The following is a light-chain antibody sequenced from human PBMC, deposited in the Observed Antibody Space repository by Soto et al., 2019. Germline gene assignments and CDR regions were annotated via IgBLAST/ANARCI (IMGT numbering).Light chain of an antibody. CDR3: SSFTRSNSWV. J-gene: IGLJ3*02. Sequence: QSALTQPASVSGSRGQSITISCTGTSSDVGAYNYDSWFQHHPGKAPKVMIFEVTNRPSGVSNRFSGSKSGNTASLTISGLQAEDEADYYCSSFTRSNSWVFGGGTKLTVL. CDR1: SSDVGAYNY. CDR2: EVT. V-gene: IGLV2-14*01.